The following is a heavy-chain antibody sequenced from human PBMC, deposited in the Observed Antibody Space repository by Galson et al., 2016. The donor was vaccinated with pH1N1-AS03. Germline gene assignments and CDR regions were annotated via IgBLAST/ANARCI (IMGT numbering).Heavy chain of an antibody. D-gene: IGHD2-2*01. CDR2: IYPSDSDT. V-gene: IGHV5-51*01. Sequence: QSGAEVKKTGESLKISCKGSGYSFTGYWIGWVRQKPGKGLEWMGIIYPSDSDTRYTPSFQGQVTISVDESIGTAYLQWSSLKASDTAIYYCARHREYQVLSSTMDVWGQGTTVTVSS. CDR3: ARHREYQVLSSTMDV. CDR1: GYSFTGYW. J-gene: IGHJ6*02.